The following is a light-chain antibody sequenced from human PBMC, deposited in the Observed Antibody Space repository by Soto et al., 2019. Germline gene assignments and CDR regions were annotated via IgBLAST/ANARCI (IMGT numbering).Light chain of an antibody. V-gene: IGKV1-27*01. CDR3: QKYDSALRT. CDR1: QGINNY. CDR2: SAS. Sequence: RRTHYPCSLSASVGDSVTLTCRASQGINNYLAWYQQKPGKVPVLLIYSASTLKPGIPSRFSGSGTGTDFTLTISSLQPEDFATYYCQKYDSALRTFGQGTKVDI. J-gene: IGKJ1*01.